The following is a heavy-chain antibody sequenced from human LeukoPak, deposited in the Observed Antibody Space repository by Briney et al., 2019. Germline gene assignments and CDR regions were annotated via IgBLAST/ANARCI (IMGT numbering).Heavy chain of an antibody. Sequence: ASVKVSCEASGYTFTSYSVHWVRQAPGQRLEWMGWINAGNGNTKYSQKFQGRVTITRDTSASTAYMELSSLRSEDTAVYYCARDHYYDSSGYYGFDYWGQGTLVTVSS. CDR3: ARDHYYDSSGYYGFDY. CDR2: INAGNGNT. D-gene: IGHD3-22*01. V-gene: IGHV1-3*01. J-gene: IGHJ4*02. CDR1: GYTFTSYS.